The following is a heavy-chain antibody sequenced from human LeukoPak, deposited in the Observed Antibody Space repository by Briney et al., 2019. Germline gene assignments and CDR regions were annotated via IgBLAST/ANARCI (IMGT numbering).Heavy chain of an antibody. CDR3: ARGADGVSSNSRGWFDP. CDR1: GFTFSSYG. J-gene: IGHJ5*02. V-gene: IGHV3-30*02. D-gene: IGHD2-15*01. CDR2: IRYDGSNK. Sequence: GGSLRLSCAASGFTFSSYGMHWVRQAPGKGLEWVAFIRYDGSNKYYADSVRGRFTISRDNAKNSLYLQMNSLRAEDTAVYSCARGADGVSSNSRGWFDPWGQGTLVTVSS.